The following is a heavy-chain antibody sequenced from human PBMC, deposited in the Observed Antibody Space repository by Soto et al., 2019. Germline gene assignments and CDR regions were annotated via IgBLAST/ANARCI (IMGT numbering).Heavy chain of an antibody. J-gene: IGHJ4*02. D-gene: IGHD3-10*01. CDR2: IYYSGST. Sequence: TLSLTCTVSGGSISSYYWSWIRQPPGKGLEWIGYIYYSGSTNYNPSLKSRVTISVDTSKNQFSLKLSSVTAADTAVYYCARAPRGNYGYPSYFDYWGQRTLVTVSS. CDR3: ARAPRGNYGYPSYFDY. CDR1: GGSISSYY. V-gene: IGHV4-59*01.